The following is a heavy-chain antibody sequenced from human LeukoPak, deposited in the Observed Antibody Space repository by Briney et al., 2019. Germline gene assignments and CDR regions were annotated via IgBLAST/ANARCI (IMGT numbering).Heavy chain of an antibody. Sequence: GGSLRLSCAASGFTFSSYGMHWVRQAPGKGLEWVAVIWYDGSNKYYADSVKGRFTISRDNAKNSLYLQMNSLRAEDTAVYYCARDSSDFDYWGQGTLVTVSS. CDR3: ARDSSDFDY. V-gene: IGHV3-33*01. J-gene: IGHJ4*02. CDR1: GFTFSSYG. CDR2: IWYDGSNK.